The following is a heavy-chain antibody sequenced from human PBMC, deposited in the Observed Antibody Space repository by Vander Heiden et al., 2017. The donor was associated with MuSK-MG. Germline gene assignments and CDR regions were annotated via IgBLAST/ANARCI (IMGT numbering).Heavy chain of an antibody. CDR2: IWYDGSNK. V-gene: IGHV3-33*01. J-gene: IGHJ4*02. Sequence: PGRSLRLPCAASGFTFSSYGMHWVRQAPGKGLEWVAVIWYDGSNKYYADSVKGRFTISRDNSKNTLYLQMNSLRAEDTAVYYCARDWFYSGYPTYYFDYWGQGTLVTVSS. D-gene: IGHD5-12*01. CDR3: ARDWFYSGYPTYYFDY. CDR1: GFTFSSYG.